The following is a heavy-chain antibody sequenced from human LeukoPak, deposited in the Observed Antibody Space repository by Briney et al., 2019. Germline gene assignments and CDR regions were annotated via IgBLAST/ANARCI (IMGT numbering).Heavy chain of an antibody. V-gene: IGHV1-18*01. J-gene: IGHJ6*02. CDR3: ARDLGDDSSGYYYYYGMDV. D-gene: IGHD3-22*01. CDR1: GYTFTSYG. CDR2: ISAYNGNT. Sequence: ASVKVSCKASGYTFTSYGISWVRQAPGQGLEWMGWISAYNGNTNYAQKLQGRVTMTTDTSTSTAYMELRSLRSDDTAVYYCARDLGDDSSGYYYYYGMDVWGQGTAVTVSS.